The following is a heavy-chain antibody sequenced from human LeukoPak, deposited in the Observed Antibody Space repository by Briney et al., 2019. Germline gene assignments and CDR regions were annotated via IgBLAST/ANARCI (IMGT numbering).Heavy chain of an antibody. Sequence: SQTLSLTCTVSGGSISSGDYYWSWIRQPPGKGLEWIGYIYYSGSTYYNPSLKSRVTISVDTSKNQFSLRLSSVTAADTAVYHCARVLYYYDSSSLNWFDPWGQGTLVTVSS. CDR3: ARVLYYYDSSSLNWFDP. V-gene: IGHV4-30-4*08. CDR1: GGSISSGDYY. J-gene: IGHJ5*02. CDR2: IYYSGST. D-gene: IGHD3-22*01.